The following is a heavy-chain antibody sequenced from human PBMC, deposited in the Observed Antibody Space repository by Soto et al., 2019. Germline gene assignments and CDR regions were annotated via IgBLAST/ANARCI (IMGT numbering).Heavy chain of an antibody. CDR3: ARAERFPRSWFDT. D-gene: IGHD3-10*01. J-gene: IGHJ5*02. CDR2: VNHSGEA. V-gene: IGHV4-34*01. CDR1: GGSFRNYY. Sequence: PSETLSLTCGVYGGSFRNYYWIWVRQPPGKGLEWIGEVNHSGEATYNPSLQSRITISLDTSNSQFSLKLTSVTAADTAMYLCARAERFPRSWFDTWGQGTQVTVSS.